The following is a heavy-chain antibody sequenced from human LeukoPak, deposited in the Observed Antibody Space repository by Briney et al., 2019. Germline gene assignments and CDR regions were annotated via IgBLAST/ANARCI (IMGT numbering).Heavy chain of an antibody. CDR3: ARDNYGDYLFDY. J-gene: IGHJ4*02. V-gene: IGHV1-46*01. D-gene: IGHD4-17*01. CDR1: GYTFTSYY. Sequence: ASVKASCKASGYTFTSYYMHWVRQAPGQGLEWMGIINPSGGSTSYAQKFQGRVTMTRDTSTSTVYMELSSLRSEDTAVYYCARDNYGDYLFDYWGQGTLVTVSS. CDR2: INPSGGST.